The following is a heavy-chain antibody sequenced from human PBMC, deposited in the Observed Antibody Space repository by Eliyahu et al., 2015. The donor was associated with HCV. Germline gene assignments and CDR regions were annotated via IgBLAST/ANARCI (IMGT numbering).Heavy chain of an antibody. V-gene: IGHV3-21*01. CDR1: GFTFSSYS. J-gene: IGHJ4*02. Sequence: EVQLVESGGSLVKPGGSLRLSCAASGFTFSSYSMNWVRQAPGKGLEWVSSISSSSSYIYYADSVKGRFTISRDNAKNSLYLQMNSLRAEDTAVYYCARELWFGEAHFDYWGQGTLVTVSS. CDR3: ARELWFGEAHFDY. CDR2: ISSSSSYI. D-gene: IGHD3-10*01.